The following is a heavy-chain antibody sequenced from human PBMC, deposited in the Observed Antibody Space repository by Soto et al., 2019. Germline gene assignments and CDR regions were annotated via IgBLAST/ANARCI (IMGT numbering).Heavy chain of an antibody. CDR3: ARGGAQISSLTTFDY. V-gene: IGHV4-59*01. D-gene: IGHD1-26*01. Sequence: SETLSLTCTVSGVSISSYYWSWIRQPPRKGLEWIGYIYYSGSTNYNPSLKSRVTISKDTSKNQFSLKLNSVTAADTAVYYCARGGAQISSLTTFDYWGQGTLVTVSS. CDR2: IYYSGST. CDR1: GVSISSYY. J-gene: IGHJ4*02.